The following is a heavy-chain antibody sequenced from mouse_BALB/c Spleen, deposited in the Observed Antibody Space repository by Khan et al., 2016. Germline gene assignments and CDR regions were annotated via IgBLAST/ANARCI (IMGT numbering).Heavy chain of an antibody. Sequence: EVQLVESGGGLVQPRGSLKLSCAASGFTFNTNAMNWVRQAPGKGLEWVSCIRSKSNYFATYYADSVKDGFTISRDDSQSMLYLQMNNLKTEDTSMYYDVRDTPYAYWGQGTLVTVSA. CDR2: IRSKSNYFAT. J-gene: IGHJ3*01. CDR1: GFTFNTNA. CDR3: VRDTPYAY. V-gene: IGHV10S3*01.